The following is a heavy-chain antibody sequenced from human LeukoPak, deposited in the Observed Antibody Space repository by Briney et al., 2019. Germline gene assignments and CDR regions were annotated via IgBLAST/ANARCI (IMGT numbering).Heavy chain of an antibody. V-gene: IGHV3-43*01. Sequence: GGSLRLSCAASGFTFSSYAMSWVRQAPGKGLEWVSLITWDGGSTHYADSVKGRFTISRDNSKDSLYLQMNSLRTEDTAVYFCVGYYDSLGYFDLWGQGTLVTVSS. D-gene: IGHD3-22*01. CDR1: GFTFSSYA. CDR2: ITWDGGST. J-gene: IGHJ4*02. CDR3: VGYYDSLGYFDL.